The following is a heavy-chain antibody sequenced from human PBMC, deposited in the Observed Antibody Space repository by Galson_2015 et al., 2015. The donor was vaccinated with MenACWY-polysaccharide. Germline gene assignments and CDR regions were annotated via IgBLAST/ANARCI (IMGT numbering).Heavy chain of an antibody. Sequence: SLRLSCAASGFTFSNYWMSWVRQAPGKGLEWVANINQDGTVKYYVDSVKGRFTISRDNAKNSLYVQTNSLRGEDTAVYYCARVGYASSSTDYWGQGTLVTVSS. J-gene: IGHJ4*02. CDR2: INQDGTVK. V-gene: IGHV3-7*01. D-gene: IGHD6-6*01. CDR3: ARVGYASSSTDY. CDR1: GFTFSNYW.